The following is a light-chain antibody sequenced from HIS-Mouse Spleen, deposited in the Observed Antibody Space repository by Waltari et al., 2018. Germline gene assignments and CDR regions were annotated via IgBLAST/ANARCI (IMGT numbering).Light chain of an antibody. V-gene: IGLV3-10*01. CDR2: EDS. Sequence: SYELTQPPPVSVSPGQTARITCPGDALPKKYAYWYQQKSGQAPVLGIYEDSKRPSGLPERFSGSSSGTMATLTISGAQVEDEADYYCYSTDSSGNHRVFGGGTKLTVL. CDR1: ALPKKY. J-gene: IGLJ2*01. CDR3: YSTDSSGNHRV.